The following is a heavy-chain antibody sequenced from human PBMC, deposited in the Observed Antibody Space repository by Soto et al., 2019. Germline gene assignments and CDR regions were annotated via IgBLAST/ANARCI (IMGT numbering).Heavy chain of an antibody. CDR1: GGSISSYY. J-gene: IGHJ6*02. CDR2: IYYSGST. V-gene: IGHV4-59*01. D-gene: IGHD3-9*01. Sequence: SETLSLTCTVSGGSISSYYWSWIRQPPGKXLEWIGYIYYSGSTNYNPSLKSRVTISVDTSKNQFSLKLSSVTAADTAVYYCARDTLDILTGYQTPSYYYYGMDVWGQGTTGTVSS. CDR3: ARDTLDILTGYQTPSYYYYGMDV.